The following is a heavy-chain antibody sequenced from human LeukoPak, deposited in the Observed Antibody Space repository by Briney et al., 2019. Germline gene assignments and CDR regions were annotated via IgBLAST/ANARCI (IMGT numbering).Heavy chain of an antibody. CDR1: GGSISSYY. J-gene: IGHJ4*02. Sequence: SETLSLTCTVSGGSISSYYWSWIRQPPGKGLEWIGYIYYSGSTNYNPSLKSRVTISVDTSKNQFSLKMSPVAAADTAVYYWAREQGGGGWRHWGEGTLVTVSS. CDR3: AREQGGGGWRH. CDR2: IYYSGST. D-gene: IGHD6-19*01. V-gene: IGHV4-59*01.